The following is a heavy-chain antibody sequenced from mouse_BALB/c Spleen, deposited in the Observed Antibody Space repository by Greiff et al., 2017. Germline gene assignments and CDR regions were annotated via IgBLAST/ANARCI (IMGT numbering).Heavy chain of an antibody. Sequence: DVQLVESGGDLVKPGGSLKLSCAASGFTFSSYGMSWVRQTPDKRLEWVATISSGGSYTYYPDSVKGRFTISRDNAKNTLYLQMSSLKSEDTAMYSCARPGARDAMDYWGQGTSVTVSS. J-gene: IGHJ4*01. CDR2: ISSGGSYT. CDR1: GFTFSSYG. CDR3: ARPGARDAMDY. V-gene: IGHV5-6*01.